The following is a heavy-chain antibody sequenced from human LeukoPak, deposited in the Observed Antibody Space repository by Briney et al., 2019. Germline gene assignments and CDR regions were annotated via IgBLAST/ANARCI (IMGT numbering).Heavy chain of an antibody. CDR1: GYSFTSYW. V-gene: IGHV5-51*01. J-gene: IGHJ6*04. CDR3: ARHPPKLYSYGQMYV. Sequence: RAGESLKISCKGSGYSFTSYWIGWVRQMPGKGLEWMGIIYPGDSDTRYSPSFQGQVTISADKSISTAYLQWSSLKASDTAMYYCARHPPKLYSYGQMYVWGKGTTVTVSS. D-gene: IGHD5-18*01. CDR2: IYPGDSDT.